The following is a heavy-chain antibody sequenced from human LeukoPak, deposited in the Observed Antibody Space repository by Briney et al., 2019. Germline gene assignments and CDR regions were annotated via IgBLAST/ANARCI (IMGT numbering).Heavy chain of an antibody. CDR2: IYYSGST. J-gene: IGHJ4*02. CDR1: GGSISSSSYY. Sequence: PSETLSLTCTVSGGSISSSSYYWGWIRQPPGKGLEWIGYIYYSGSTNYNPSLKSRVTISVDTSKNQFSLKLSSVTAADTAVYYCARLSYDSSGYGRGHLDYWGQGTLVTVSS. V-gene: IGHV4-61*05. CDR3: ARLSYDSSGYGRGHLDY. D-gene: IGHD3-22*01.